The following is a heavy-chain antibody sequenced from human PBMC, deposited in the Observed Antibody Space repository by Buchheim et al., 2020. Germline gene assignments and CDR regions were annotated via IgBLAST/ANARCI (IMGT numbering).Heavy chain of an antibody. CDR3: ARGGPGIAVAGLWETDY. Sequence: EVQLVESGGGLVQPGGSLRLSCAASGFTFSSYWMHWVRQAPGKGLGWVSRINSDGSSKSYADSVKGRFTISRDNAKTTLYRQMNSLRAEDTAVYYCARGGPGIAVAGLWETDYWGQGTL. J-gene: IGHJ4*02. V-gene: IGHV3-74*01. CDR1: GFTFSSYW. D-gene: IGHD6-19*01. CDR2: INSDGSSK.